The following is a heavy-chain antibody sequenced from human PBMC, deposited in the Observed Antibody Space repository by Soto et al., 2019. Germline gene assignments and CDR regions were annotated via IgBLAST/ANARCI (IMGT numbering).Heavy chain of an antibody. V-gene: IGHV1-46*01. Sequence: DSVKVSCKASGYTFTSYCMHWVRQAPGQGLEWMGIINPSGGSTSYAQKFQGRVTMTRDTSTSTVYMELSSLRSEDTAVYYCARDGGGAPEYYYYYGMDVWGQGTTVTVSS. D-gene: IGHD3-16*01. CDR3: ARDGGGAPEYYYYYGMDV. J-gene: IGHJ6*02. CDR2: INPSGGST. CDR1: GYTFTSYC.